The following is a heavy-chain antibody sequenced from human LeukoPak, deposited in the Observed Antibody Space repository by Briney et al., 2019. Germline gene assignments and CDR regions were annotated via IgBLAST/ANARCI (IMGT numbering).Heavy chain of an antibody. V-gene: IGHV3-15*01. J-gene: IGHJ4*02. CDR3: NIYYYDHVWGPSH. CDR1: GFTFSNAW. Sequence: GGSLRLSCAASGFTFSNAWMSWVRQPPGKGLEWVGRINIKRDGGTSDYAAPVNGRFTISRDDSKNTVYLQMNSLKTDDTAVYYCNIYYYDHVWGPSHWGQGTLVTVSS. D-gene: IGHD3-16*01. CDR2: INIKRDGGTS.